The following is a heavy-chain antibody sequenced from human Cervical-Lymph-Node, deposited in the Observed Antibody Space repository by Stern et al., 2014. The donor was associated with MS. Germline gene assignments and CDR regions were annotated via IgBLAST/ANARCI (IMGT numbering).Heavy chain of an antibody. CDR3: AHRLVGSGALDTGAFDY. D-gene: IGHD1-14*01. Sequence: QITLKESGPTLVKPTQTLTLTCTFSGFSLSTSGVGVGWIRQPPGKALECLAFIYWDADKRYSPSLRSRLTIFKDTSKNLVVLTMTDMDPADTATYYCAHRLVGSGALDTGAFDYWGQGTLVSVSS. CDR1: GFSLSTSGVG. J-gene: IGHJ4*02. CDR2: IYWDADK. V-gene: IGHV2-5*02.